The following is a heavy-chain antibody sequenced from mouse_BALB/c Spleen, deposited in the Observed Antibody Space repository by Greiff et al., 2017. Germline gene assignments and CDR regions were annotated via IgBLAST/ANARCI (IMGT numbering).Heavy chain of an antibody. Sequence: EVMLVESGGGLVKPGGSLKLSCAASGFTFSSYAMSWVRQTPEKRLEWVASISSGGSTYYPDSVKGRFTISRDNARNILYLQMSSLRSEDTAMYYCARDYSGYFDVWGAGTTVTVSS. CDR1: GFTFSSYA. J-gene: IGHJ1*01. V-gene: IGHV5-6-5*01. CDR2: ISSGGST. CDR3: ARDYSGYFDV. D-gene: IGHD1-1*01.